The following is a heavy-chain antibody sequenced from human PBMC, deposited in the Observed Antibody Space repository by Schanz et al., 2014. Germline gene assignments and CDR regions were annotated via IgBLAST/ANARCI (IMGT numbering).Heavy chain of an antibody. V-gene: IGHV1-8*01. J-gene: IGHJ4*02. Sequence: QVQLVQSGAELRKPGTSVKVSCKTSGYTFSNDDINWVRQAIGQGPEWMGWMQPDSGKTHYAEKFQGRVAMTRDVSISTAYMDLRSLRSDDTAVYYCARDQSPYTNSSDVRYFDYWGQGSLVTVSS. D-gene: IGHD6-6*01. CDR1: GYTFSNDD. CDR2: MQPDSGKT. CDR3: ARDQSPYTNSSDVRYFDY.